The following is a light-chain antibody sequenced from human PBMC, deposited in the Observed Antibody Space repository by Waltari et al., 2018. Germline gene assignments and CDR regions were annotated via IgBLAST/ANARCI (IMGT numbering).Light chain of an antibody. CDR1: YYNVGNDN. V-gene: IGLV1-47*01. J-gene: IGLJ1*01. Sequence: QSVLTQPPSASATPGQRVTISCSGSYYNVGNDNVYWYQQLHGTAPNLLIYNNDVRPSGVADRFSGSTSGTSAFLAISGLRSEDEADYYCAAWDGSLGGYVFGIGTKVTVL. CDR2: NND. CDR3: AAWDGSLGGYV.